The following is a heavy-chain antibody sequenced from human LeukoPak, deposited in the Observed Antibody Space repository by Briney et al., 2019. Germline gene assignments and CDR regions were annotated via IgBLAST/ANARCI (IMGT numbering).Heavy chain of an antibody. CDR3: ARDQGSGSYGSFDL. CDR1: GDSISGYS. Sequence: SEALSLTCSVSGDSISGYSWSWIRQSPGKGMEWIGYVWHSGNTNYNPSLFGRVTISVDTSRNRFSLRLNSVTAADTAVYYCARDQGSGSYGSFDLWGRGTLVTVSS. CDR2: VWHSGNT. D-gene: IGHD1-26*01. J-gene: IGHJ2*01. V-gene: IGHV4-59*01.